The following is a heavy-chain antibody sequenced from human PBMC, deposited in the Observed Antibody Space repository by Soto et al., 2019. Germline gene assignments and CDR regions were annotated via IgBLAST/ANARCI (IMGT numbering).Heavy chain of an antibody. CDR2: IYSRGDT. D-gene: IGHD2-21*01. Sequence: QVQLQESGPGLVKPSETLSLTCSVSGGSMRSYYWNWLRQPAGKGLEWIGRIYSRGDTNYNPSVKSLVTMSVDTSKNEFSLRLNSVTAADTAVYYCAGIGEDVYYGMDVWGQGTTVTVSS. CDR3: AGIGEDVYYGMDV. CDR1: GGSMRSYY. J-gene: IGHJ6*02. V-gene: IGHV4-4*07.